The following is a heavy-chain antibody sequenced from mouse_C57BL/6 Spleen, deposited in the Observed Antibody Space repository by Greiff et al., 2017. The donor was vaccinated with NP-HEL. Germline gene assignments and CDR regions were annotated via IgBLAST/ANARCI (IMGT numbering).Heavy chain of an antibody. CDR2: ISDGGSYT. CDR1: GFTFSSYA. J-gene: IGHJ1*03. D-gene: IGHD2-5*01. Sequence: EVMLVESGGGLVKPGGSLKLSCAASGFTFSSYAMSWVRQTPEKRLEWVATISDGGSYTYYPDNVKGRFTISRDNAKNNLYLQMSHLKSEDTAMYYCARDSGYSNYWYFDVWGTGTTVTVSS. CDR3: ARDSGYSNYWYFDV. V-gene: IGHV5-4*01.